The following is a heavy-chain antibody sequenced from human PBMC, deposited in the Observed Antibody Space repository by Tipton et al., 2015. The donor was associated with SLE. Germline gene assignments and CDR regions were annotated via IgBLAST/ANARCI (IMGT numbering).Heavy chain of an antibody. J-gene: IGHJ6*02. CDR3: AREGCGVDCYSPYNYYGMDV. Sequence: QVQLVQSGAEVKKPGSSVKVSCKASGGTFSSYAISWVRQAPGQGLEWMGGIIPIFGTANYAQKFQGRVTITADKSTSTAYMELSSLRSEDTAVYYCAREGCGVDCYSPYNYYGMDVWGQGTTVTVSS. CDR2: IIPIFGTA. CDR1: GGTFSSYA. D-gene: IGHD2-21*02. V-gene: IGHV1-69*06.